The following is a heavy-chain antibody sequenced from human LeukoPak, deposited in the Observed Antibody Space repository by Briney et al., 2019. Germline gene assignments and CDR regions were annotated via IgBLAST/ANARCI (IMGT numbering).Heavy chain of an antibody. CDR3: ARVHYYGSGSYYNAGTYYFDY. CDR2: IYYSGST. D-gene: IGHD3-10*01. Sequence: SETLSLTCTVSGGSISSSSYYWGWIRRPPGKGLEWIGSIYYSGSTYYNPSLKSRVTISVDTSKNQFSLKLSSVTAADMAVYYCARVHYYGSGSYYNAGTYYFDYWGQGTLVTVSS. CDR1: GGSISSSSYY. V-gene: IGHV4-39*07. J-gene: IGHJ4*02.